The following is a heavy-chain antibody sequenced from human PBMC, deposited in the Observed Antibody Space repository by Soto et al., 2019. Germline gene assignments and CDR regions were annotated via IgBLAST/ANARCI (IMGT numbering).Heavy chain of an antibody. J-gene: IGHJ3*02. CDR1: EFTVSAYY. CDR2: ISGDSRYT. Sequence: QVQLLESGGGLVKPGESLRLSCAASEFTVSAYYMAWLRQAPGKGLDWISYISGDSRYTNYADSVKGRFTISRDNAKNSLYLHMNSMRVEDTAVYFCATGQQVRMADIWGQGTMVTVSS. D-gene: IGHD6-13*01. V-gene: IGHV3-11*03. CDR3: ATGQQVRMADI.